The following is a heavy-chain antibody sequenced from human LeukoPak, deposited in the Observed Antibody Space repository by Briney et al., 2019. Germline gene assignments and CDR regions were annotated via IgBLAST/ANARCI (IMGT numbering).Heavy chain of an antibody. CDR3: ARLESSSWYGVY. CDR1: GYSISSDYY. D-gene: IGHD6-13*01. V-gene: IGHV4-38-2*01. CDR2: IYHSGST. J-gene: IGHJ4*02. Sequence: SETLSLTCAVSGYSISSDYYWGWIRQPPGKGLEWIGSIYHSGSTYYNPSLKSRVTISVDTSKNQFSLKLSSVTAADTAVYYCARLESSSWYGVYWGQGTLVTVSS.